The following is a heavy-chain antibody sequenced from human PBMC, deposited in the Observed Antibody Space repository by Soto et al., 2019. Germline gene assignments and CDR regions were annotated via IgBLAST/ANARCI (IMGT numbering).Heavy chain of an antibody. D-gene: IGHD5-12*01. CDR1: GGSISSGDYY. J-gene: IGHJ4*02. CDR2: IYYSGST. V-gene: IGHV4-30-4*01. CDR3: ARAVRGSTSGFDY. Sequence: PSETLSLTCTVSGGSISSGDYYWSWIRQPPGKGLEWIGYIYYSGSTYYNPSLKSRVTISVDTSKNQFSLKLSSVTAADTAVYYCARAVRGSTSGFDYWGQGTLVTVSS.